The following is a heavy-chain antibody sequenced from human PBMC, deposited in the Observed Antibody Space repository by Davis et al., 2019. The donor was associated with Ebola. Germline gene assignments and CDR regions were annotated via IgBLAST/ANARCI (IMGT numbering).Heavy chain of an antibody. V-gene: IGHV4-61*01. CDR1: GGSVSSGSYY. D-gene: IGHD6-19*01. J-gene: IGHJ1*01. Sequence: PSETLSLTCTVSGGSVSSGSYYWSWIRQPPGKGLEWIGYIYYSGSTNYNPSLKSRVTISVDTSKNQFSLKLSSVTAADTAVYYCARPRVDSSGWYRGFQHWGQGTLVTVSS. CDR2: IYYSGST. CDR3: ARPRVDSSGWYRGFQH.